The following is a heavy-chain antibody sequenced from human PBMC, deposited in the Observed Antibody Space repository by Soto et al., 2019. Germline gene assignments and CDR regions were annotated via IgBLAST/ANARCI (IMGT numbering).Heavy chain of an antibody. CDR2: ISSSSSYI. D-gene: IGHD3-10*01. CDR1: GFTFSSYS. Sequence: GGSLRLSCAASGFTFSSYSMNWVRQAPGKGLEWVSSISSSSSYIYYADSVKGRFTISRDNAKNSLYLQMNSLRAEDTAVYYCARDQEYGSGSYYNGYFDYWGQGTLVTVSS. J-gene: IGHJ4*02. V-gene: IGHV3-21*01. CDR3: ARDQEYGSGSYYNGYFDY.